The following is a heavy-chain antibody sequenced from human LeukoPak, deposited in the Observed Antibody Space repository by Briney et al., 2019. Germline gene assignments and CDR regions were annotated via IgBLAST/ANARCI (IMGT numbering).Heavy chain of an antibody. CDR3: ARAPQIGFSGFDKNY. J-gene: IGHJ4*02. Sequence: GRSLRLSCAASGFTLRDYWMHWVRQAPGKGLVWVSRINSDGSRIIYADSVKGRFTISRDNAKNTVYLQMNSLRADDTAVYFCARAPQIGFSGFDKNYWGQGTLVTVSS. D-gene: IGHD5-12*01. CDR2: INSDGSRI. V-gene: IGHV3-74*01. CDR1: GFTLRDYW.